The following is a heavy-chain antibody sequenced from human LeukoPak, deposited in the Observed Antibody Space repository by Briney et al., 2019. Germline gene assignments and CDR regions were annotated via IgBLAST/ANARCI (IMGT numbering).Heavy chain of an antibody. CDR2: IKQDGSER. CDR3: ARQQQTATITGGYFDY. CDR1: GFTLSSYW. D-gene: IGHD5-24*01. V-gene: IGHV3-7*01. J-gene: IGHJ4*02. Sequence: GGSLRLSCATSGFTLSSYWMTWVRQAPGKGLEWVANIKQDGSERYYVDSVKGRFTISRDNAENSLYLQMNSLRAEDTPVYYCARQQQTATITGGYFDYWGQGTLVTVSS.